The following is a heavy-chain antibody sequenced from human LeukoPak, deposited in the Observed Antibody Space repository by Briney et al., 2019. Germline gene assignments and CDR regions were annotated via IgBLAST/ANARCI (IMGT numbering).Heavy chain of an antibody. J-gene: IGHJ3*02. CDR2: ISHSGST. CDR3: SAARPEGDAFDI. Sequence: SETLSLTCAVYGGSFSGYYWSWIRQPPGKGLEWIGEISHSGSTNYNPSLKSRVTISVDTSKNQFSLKLSSVTAADTAVYYCSAARPEGDAFDIWGQGTMVTVSS. V-gene: IGHV4-34*01. D-gene: IGHD6-6*01. CDR1: GGSFSGYY.